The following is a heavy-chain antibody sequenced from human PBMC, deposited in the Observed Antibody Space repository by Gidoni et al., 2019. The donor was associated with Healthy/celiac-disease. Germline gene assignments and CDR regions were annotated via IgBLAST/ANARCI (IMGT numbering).Heavy chain of an antibody. D-gene: IGHD5-12*01. V-gene: IGHV4-34*01. J-gene: IGHJ4*02. CDR2: INHSGST. Sequence: QVQLQQWGAGLLKPSEILPLTCAVYGGSLSGYYWSWIRQLPGKGLEWIGEINHSGSTNYNPSLKSRVTISVDTSKNQFSLKLSSVTAADTAVYYCARGRRWLQFWSFDYWGQGTLVTVSS. CDR1: GGSLSGYY. CDR3: ARGRRWLQFWSFDY.